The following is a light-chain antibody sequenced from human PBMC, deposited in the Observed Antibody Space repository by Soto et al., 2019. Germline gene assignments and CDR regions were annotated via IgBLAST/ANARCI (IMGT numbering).Light chain of an antibody. CDR1: SSNIGKNA. V-gene: IGLV1-36*01. CDR3: STWDDNLSVV. Sequence: QSVLTQPPSVSEAPRRRVAISCSGSSSNIGKNAVNWYQQLPGEAPRLLIYSNDLRPSRVSDRFSGSKSGTSASLAISGLQSEDEADYYCSTWDDNLSVVFGGGTKVTVL. CDR2: SND. J-gene: IGLJ2*01.